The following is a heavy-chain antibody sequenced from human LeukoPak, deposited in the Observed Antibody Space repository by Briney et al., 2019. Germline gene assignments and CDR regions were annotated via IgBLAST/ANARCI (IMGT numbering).Heavy chain of an antibody. CDR1: GFTFRNYG. CDR3: ARDFPGIAVAGTRPLDY. Sequence: GGSLRLSCAASGFTFRNYGMHWVRQAPGKGLAWVAVVSSDGDNTYYADSVKGRFIISRDNSKNTLYLQMNSLRGEDTAVYYCARDFPGIAVAGTRPLDYWGQGTLVTVSS. D-gene: IGHD6-19*01. J-gene: IGHJ4*02. V-gene: IGHV3-30*03. CDR2: VSSDGDNT.